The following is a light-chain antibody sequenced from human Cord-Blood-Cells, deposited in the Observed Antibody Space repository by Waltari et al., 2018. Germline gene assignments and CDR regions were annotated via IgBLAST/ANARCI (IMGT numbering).Light chain of an antibody. CDR3: SSYTSSSTPVV. CDR2: EVS. Sequence: QSALTQPASVSGSPGQSITTSCTGTSSDVGGSNYVSRYQHHPGKALKLMIYEVSNRPSGVSNRFSGSKSGNTASLTISGLQAEDEADYYCSSYTSSSTPVVFGGGTKLTVL. CDR1: SSDVGGSNY. J-gene: IGLJ2*01. V-gene: IGLV2-14*01.